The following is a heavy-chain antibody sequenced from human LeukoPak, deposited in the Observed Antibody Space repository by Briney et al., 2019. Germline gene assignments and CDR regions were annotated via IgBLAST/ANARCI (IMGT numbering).Heavy chain of an antibody. CDR2: INAGNGNT. CDR3: ARGTVTTLSY. J-gene: IGHJ4*02. D-gene: IGHD4-17*01. CDR1: GYTFTSYA. Sequence: ASVKVSCKASGYTFTSYALHWVRQALGQRLEGMGWINAGNGNTKYSQKFQGRVTITRDTSASTAYMELSSLRSEDTAVYYCARGTVTTLSYWGQGTLVTVSS. V-gene: IGHV1-3*01.